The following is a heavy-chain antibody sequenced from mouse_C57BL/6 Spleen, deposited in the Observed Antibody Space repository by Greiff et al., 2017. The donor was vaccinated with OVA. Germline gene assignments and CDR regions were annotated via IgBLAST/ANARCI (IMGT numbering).Heavy chain of an antibody. D-gene: IGHD2-10*01. CDR2: ISSGGDYI. CDR1: GFTFSSYA. CDR3: TGLLVYYAMDY. J-gene: IGHJ4*01. Sequence: EVQLQESGEGLVKPGGSLKLSCAASGFTFSSYAMSWVRQTPEKRLEWVAYISSGGDYIYYADTVKGRFTISRDNARNTLYLQMSSLKSEDTAMYYCTGLLVYYAMDYWGQGTSVTVSS. V-gene: IGHV5-9-1*02.